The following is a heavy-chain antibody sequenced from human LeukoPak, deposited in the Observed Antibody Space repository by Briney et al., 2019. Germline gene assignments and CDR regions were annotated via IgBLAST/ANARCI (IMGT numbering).Heavy chain of an antibody. Sequence: KPGGSLRLSCAASGFTFSSFDMNWVCQAPGKGLEWVSSISTSSRYIYYRDSVKGRFTISRDDAKNSLYLQMNSLRVEDTAVYYCARADCSGSTCYLRRSWFDPWGQGTLVTVSS. CDR1: GFTFSSFD. CDR2: ISTSSRYI. D-gene: IGHD2-2*01. V-gene: IGHV3-21*01. J-gene: IGHJ5*02. CDR3: ARADCSGSTCYLRRSWFDP.